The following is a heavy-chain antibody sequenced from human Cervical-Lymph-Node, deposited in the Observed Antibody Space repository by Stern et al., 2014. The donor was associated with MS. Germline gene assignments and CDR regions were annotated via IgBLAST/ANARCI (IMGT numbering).Heavy chain of an antibody. CDR3: ARGDSVGDWYFDF. CDR2: LSWNSGAI. J-gene: IGHJ4*02. V-gene: IGHV3-9*01. CDR1: GFTFDDYA. D-gene: IGHD2-21*02. Sequence: QLVESGGGLVQPGKSLRLSCAASGFTFDDYAMHWVRQVPGGGLGGVAGLSWNSGAIGYSDSVKGRFTISRDNAENSLYLQMDSLRAEDTALYYCARGDSVGDWYFDFWGQGTLVTVSS.